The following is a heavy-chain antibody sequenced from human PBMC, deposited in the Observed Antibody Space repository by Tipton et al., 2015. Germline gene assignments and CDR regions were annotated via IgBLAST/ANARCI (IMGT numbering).Heavy chain of an antibody. Sequence: TLSLTCTVSGGSINSSNYYWGWIRQPPGKGLEWIGRIFSSGSTSYNPSLRGRVTMSIDTSKNQFSLKLNSVTAADTAVFYCARASGGYYYYDLAVWGQGTTVTVSS. CDR2: IFSSGST. V-gene: IGHV4-39*07. CDR1: GGSINSSNYY. CDR3: ARASGGYYYYDLAV. D-gene: IGHD5-12*01. J-gene: IGHJ6*02.